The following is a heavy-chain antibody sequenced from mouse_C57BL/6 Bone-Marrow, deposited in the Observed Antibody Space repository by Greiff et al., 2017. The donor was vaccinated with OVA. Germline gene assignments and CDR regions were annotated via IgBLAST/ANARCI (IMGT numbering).Heavy chain of an antibody. CDR1: GYTFTSYW. CDR3: ARGYYGSSLYWYFDV. V-gene: IGHV1-69*01. CDR2: IDPSDSYT. Sequence: VQLQQPGAELVMPGASVKLSCKASGYTFTSYWMHWVKQRPGQGLEWIGEIDPSDSYTNYNQKIKGKSTLTVDKSSSTADMQRSSLTSEDSAVYCCARGYYGSSLYWYFDVWGTGTTVTVSS. D-gene: IGHD1-1*01. J-gene: IGHJ1*03.